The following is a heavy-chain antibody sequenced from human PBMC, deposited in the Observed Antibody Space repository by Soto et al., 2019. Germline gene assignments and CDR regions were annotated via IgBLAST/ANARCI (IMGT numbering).Heavy chain of an antibody. J-gene: IGHJ4*02. CDR3: AREGEYCSGGSCTYFAY. D-gene: IGHD2-15*01. V-gene: IGHV3-30-3*01. CDR2: VSYDGNTK. Sequence: ESGGGVVQPGRSLRLSCAASGFTFTNYAMYWVRQAPGKGLEWVAFVSYDGNTKHYAASVRGRFTVSRDNSKNTVYLQLNSLRAEDTAVYYCAREGEYCSGGSCTYFAYWGQGTLVTVSS. CDR1: GFTFTNYA.